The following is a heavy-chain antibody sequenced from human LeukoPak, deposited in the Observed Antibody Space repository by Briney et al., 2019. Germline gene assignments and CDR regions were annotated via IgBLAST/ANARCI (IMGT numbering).Heavy chain of an antibody. CDR1: SGSISSSSYY. D-gene: IGHD6-19*01. J-gene: IGHJ6*03. CDR3: ARQPTRSGQPDYYYYYMDV. CDR2: IYYSGST. Sequence: SETLSLTCTVSSGSISSSSYYWGWLRQPPGKGLEWIGSIYYSGSTYYNPSLKSRVTISVDTSKNQFSLKLRSVTAADTAVYYCARQPTRSGQPDYYYYYMDVWGKGTTVTVSS. V-gene: IGHV4-39*01.